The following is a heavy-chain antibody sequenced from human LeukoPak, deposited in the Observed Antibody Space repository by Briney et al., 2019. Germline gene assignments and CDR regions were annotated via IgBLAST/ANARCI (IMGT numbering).Heavy chain of an antibody. J-gene: IGHJ4*02. CDR3: ARHSIAAAGLQDY. Sequence: ASVKVSCKASGYTFTSYYMHWVRQPPEQGLEWMGIINPSGGSTSYAQKFQGRVTMTRDTSTSTVYMELSSLRSEDTAVYYCARHSIAAAGLQDYWGQGTLVTVSS. CDR1: GYTFTSYY. V-gene: IGHV1-46*01. D-gene: IGHD6-13*01. CDR2: INPSGGST.